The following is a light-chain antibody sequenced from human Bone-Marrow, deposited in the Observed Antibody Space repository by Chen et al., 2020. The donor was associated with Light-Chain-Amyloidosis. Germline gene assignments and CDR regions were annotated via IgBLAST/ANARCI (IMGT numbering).Light chain of an antibody. Sequence: QSALTQPASVSWSPGQSITISCTGTSSDVGSYNLVSWYQQHPGKAPKLMIYEDIKRPPGVSNRFSGSKSGNTASLTISGLQAEDEADYYCCSYAGSSTPWVFGGGTKLTVL. J-gene: IGLJ3*02. CDR1: SSDVGSYNL. CDR3: CSYAGSSTPWV. V-gene: IGLV2-23*01. CDR2: EDI.